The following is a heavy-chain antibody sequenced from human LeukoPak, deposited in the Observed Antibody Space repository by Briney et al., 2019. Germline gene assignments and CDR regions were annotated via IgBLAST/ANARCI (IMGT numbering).Heavy chain of an antibody. Sequence: GASVKVSCKAFGYTFTSNYMHWVRQAPGQGPEWMGVISPSGGSTTYAQKFQGRVTITADESTSIAYMELSSLRSEDTAVYYCARGLPDYQNPMGTYFYYYYMDVWGKGTTVTISS. CDR3: ARGLPDYQNPMGTYFYYYYMDV. CDR1: GYTFTSNY. D-gene: IGHD5-12*01. V-gene: IGHV1-46*01. J-gene: IGHJ6*03. CDR2: ISPSGGST.